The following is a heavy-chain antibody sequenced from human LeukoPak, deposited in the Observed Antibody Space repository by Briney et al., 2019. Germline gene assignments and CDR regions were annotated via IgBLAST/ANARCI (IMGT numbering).Heavy chain of an antibody. D-gene: IGHD3-10*01. CDR2: ISSSGSTI. CDR1: GFTFSNYA. J-gene: IGHJ4*02. V-gene: IGHV3-48*04. Sequence: GGSLRLSCAASGFTFSNYAMNWVRQAPGKGLEWVSYISSSGSTIYYADSVKGRFTISRDNAKNSLYLQMNSLRAEDTAVYYCARQVPWFGELVDYWGQGTLVTVSS. CDR3: ARQVPWFGELVDY.